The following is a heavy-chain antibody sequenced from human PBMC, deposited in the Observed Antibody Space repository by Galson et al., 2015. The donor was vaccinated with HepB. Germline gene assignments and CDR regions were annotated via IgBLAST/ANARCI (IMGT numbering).Heavy chain of an antibody. CDR2: IYSSGNT. CDR1: GFTVSTEY. J-gene: IGHJ2*01. CDR3: ARDTFSRFDL. Sequence: SLRLSCAASGFTVSTEYMSWVRQAPGKGLEWVSLIYSSGNTYYADSVKGRFTISRDTSKNTLNLQMNSLRSDDTAVYYCARDTFSRFDLWGRGTRVTVSS. V-gene: IGHV3-53*01.